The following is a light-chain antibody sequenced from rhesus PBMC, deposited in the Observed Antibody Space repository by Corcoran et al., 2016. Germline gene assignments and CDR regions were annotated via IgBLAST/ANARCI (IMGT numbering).Light chain of an antibody. CDR1: ENVNNY. CDR3: QQGYGTPFT. CDR2: KAS. Sequence: DIQMTQSPSSLSASIGDRVTITCRASENVNNYLNWYQQKPGKAPKFLIFKASTLQSGVPSRFSGCGSGSDYSFPISSLPPEDVATYYCQQGYGTPFTFGPGTKLDIK. J-gene: IGKJ3*01. V-gene: IGKV1-74*01.